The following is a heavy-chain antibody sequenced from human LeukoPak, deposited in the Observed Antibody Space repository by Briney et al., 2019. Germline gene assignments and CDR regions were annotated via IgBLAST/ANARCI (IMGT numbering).Heavy chain of an antibody. CDR3: AKSPSVPDYYYSSGYPFFDY. CDR1: TFTFSTYW. Sequence: GGTLTLNSAASTFTFSTYWMHWLRQAPGQGLVWFSRINNGNNTSYADSVKGLFTMSRDNSKNTLYLQMNSLSGEDTAVYYCAKSPSVPDYYYSSGYPFFDYWGQGTLVTVSS. V-gene: IGHV3-74*01. D-gene: IGHD3-22*01. J-gene: IGHJ4*02. CDR2: INNGNNT.